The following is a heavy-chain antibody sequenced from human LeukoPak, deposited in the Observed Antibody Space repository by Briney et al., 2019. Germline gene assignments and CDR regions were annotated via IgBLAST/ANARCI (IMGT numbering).Heavy chain of an antibody. J-gene: IGHJ4*02. CDR3: ARVPYKPGNYFDY. V-gene: IGHV3-11*04. CDR2: ISSSGSTI. Sequence: SGGSLRLSCAASGFTFSDYYMSWIRQAPGKGLEWVSYISSSGSTIYYADSVKGRFTISRDNAKNSLYLQMNSLRAEDTAVYYCARVPYKPGNYFDYWGQGTLVTVSS. CDR1: GFTFSDYY. D-gene: IGHD1-14*01.